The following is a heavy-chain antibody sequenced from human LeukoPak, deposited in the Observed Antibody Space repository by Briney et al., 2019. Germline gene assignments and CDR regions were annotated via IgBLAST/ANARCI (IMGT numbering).Heavy chain of an antibody. Sequence: GGSLRLSCAASGFTFSSYAMSWVRQAPGKGLEWVSAISGSGGSTYYADSVKGRFTISRDNSKNTLYLQVNSLRAEDTAVYYCAKDMDFWSGYYTGYGMDVWGQGTTVTVSS. CDR1: GFTFSSYA. CDR2: ISGSGGST. CDR3: AKDMDFWSGYYTGYGMDV. V-gene: IGHV3-23*01. D-gene: IGHD3-3*01. J-gene: IGHJ6*02.